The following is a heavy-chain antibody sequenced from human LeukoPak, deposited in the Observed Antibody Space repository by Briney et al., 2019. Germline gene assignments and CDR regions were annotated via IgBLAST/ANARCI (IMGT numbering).Heavy chain of an antibody. Sequence: GGSLRLSCAASGFPFSSFEMNWVRQAPGKGLEWVAVIWNDGSNKYYADSVKGRFTISRDNSKNTLYLQMHSLRAEDTAVYSCARASGPFDYWGQGTLVTVSS. D-gene: IGHD3-10*01. CDR1: GFPFSSFE. V-gene: IGHV3-33*08. CDR2: IWNDGSNK. J-gene: IGHJ4*02. CDR3: ARASGPFDY.